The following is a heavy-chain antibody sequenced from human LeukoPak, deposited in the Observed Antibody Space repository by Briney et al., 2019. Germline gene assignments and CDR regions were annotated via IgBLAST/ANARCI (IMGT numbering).Heavy chain of an antibody. CDR3: ARGYSSGWTGTNYYYYYYMDV. V-gene: IGHV1-18*01. Sequence: ASVKVSCKASGYTFTSYRIIWVRQAPGQGLEWMGWISGYNGNTNYAQKLQGRVTMTTDTSTSTAYMDLRSLRSDDTAVYYCARGYSSGWTGTNYYYYYYMDVWGKGTTVTVSS. J-gene: IGHJ6*03. D-gene: IGHD6-19*01. CDR1: GYTFTSYR. CDR2: ISGYNGNT.